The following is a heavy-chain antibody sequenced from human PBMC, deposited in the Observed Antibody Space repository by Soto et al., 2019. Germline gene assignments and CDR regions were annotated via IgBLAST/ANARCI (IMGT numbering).Heavy chain of an antibody. CDR3: ARIFSSGPYSPSDY. J-gene: IGHJ4*02. V-gene: IGHV1-18*01. CDR1: GYTFDSYG. D-gene: IGHD2-15*01. CDR2: ISVYNGDT. Sequence: GASVKVSCKASGYTFDSYGINWVRQAPGQGPEWMGRISVYNGDTHYAQNLQGRVTLTADTSTSTAYMELRSLRFDDTATYYCARIFSSGPYSPSDYWGQGTLVTVSS.